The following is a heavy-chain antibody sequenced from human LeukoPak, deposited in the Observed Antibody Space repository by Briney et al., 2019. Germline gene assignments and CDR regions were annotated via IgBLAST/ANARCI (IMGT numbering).Heavy chain of an antibody. CDR2: ISGSGGST. V-gene: IGHV3-23*01. CDR1: GFTFSSYA. D-gene: IGHD3-3*01. CDR3: AKDRVLRFLEWLSPNGY. Sequence: GGSLRLSCAASGFTFSSYAMSWVRQAPGKGLEWVSAISGSGGSTYYADSVKGRFTISRDNSKNTLYLQMNSLRAEDTAVYYCAKDRVLRFLEWLSPNGYWGQGTLVTVSS. J-gene: IGHJ4*02.